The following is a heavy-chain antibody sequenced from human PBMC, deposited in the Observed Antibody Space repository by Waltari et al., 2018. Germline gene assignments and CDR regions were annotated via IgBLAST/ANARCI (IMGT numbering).Heavy chain of an antibody. CDR2: ISYDSINT. D-gene: IGHD2-15*01. CDR3: ARRGVTGREAAPPDY. V-gene: IGHV3-30*15. J-gene: IGHJ4*02. Sequence: QVQLVESGGGVVQPGTSLRLSCAASGFTFRSYAMHWVRQAPGKGLEWVAVISYDSINTFYADSVKGRFTISRDNSKNTLFLQMSSLRDDDTALYYCARRGVTGREAAPPDYWGQGTLVTVSS. CDR1: GFTFRSYA.